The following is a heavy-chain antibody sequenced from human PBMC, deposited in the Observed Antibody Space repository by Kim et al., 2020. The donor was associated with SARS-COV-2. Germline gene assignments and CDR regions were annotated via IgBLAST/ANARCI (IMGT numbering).Heavy chain of an antibody. J-gene: IGHJ4*02. V-gene: IGHV3-11*06. D-gene: IGHD2-15*01. Sequence: YADSVKGRCTVSRDNAKNALDLQMNSLRAGDTAVYYCARASYCSGGSCYDWGQGTLVTVSS. CDR3: ARASYCSGGSCYD.